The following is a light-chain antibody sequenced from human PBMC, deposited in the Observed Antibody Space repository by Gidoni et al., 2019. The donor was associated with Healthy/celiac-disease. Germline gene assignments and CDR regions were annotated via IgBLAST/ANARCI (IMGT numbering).Light chain of an antibody. CDR3: QQYGTSHT. Sequence: EIVLTQSPGNLSLSPGERATLPCRASQSVSSSYLAWYQQKHGQAPRRLIYGESSRATGIPDRFSGSGSGTDFTLTISRLEPEDFAVYYCQQYGTSHTFXGXTKVEIK. CDR1: QSVSSSY. CDR2: GES. V-gene: IGKV3-20*01. J-gene: IGKJ4*01.